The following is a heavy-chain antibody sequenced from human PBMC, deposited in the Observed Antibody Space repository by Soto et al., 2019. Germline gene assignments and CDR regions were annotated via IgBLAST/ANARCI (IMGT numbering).Heavy chain of an antibody. CDR1: GGTFSSYA. Sequence: QVQLVQSGAEVKKPGSSVKVSCKASGGTFSSYAISWVRQAPGQGLEWMGGIIPIFGTANYAQKFQGRVTITADKSTSTAYMELSSLRSEDTAVYYCASDRRIAAAENYYYDGMDVWGQGTTVTVSS. J-gene: IGHJ6*02. CDR2: IIPIFGTA. V-gene: IGHV1-69*06. D-gene: IGHD6-13*01. CDR3: ASDRRIAAAENYYYDGMDV.